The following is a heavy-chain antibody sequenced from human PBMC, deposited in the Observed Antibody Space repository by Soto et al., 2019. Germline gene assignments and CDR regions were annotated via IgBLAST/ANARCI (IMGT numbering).Heavy chain of an antibody. V-gene: IGHV3-7*01. Sequence: EVQLVESGGGLVQPGGSLRLSCAASGFTFSNYWMSWVRQAPGKGLEWVANIKQDGTEKNYVDSVRSRLTISRDNAKNSLDLEVNSLTAEDTAVYYCASVAIWGQGTLVTVSS. CDR3: ASVAI. J-gene: IGHJ4*02. CDR1: GFTFSNYW. CDR2: IKQDGTEK. D-gene: IGHD5-12*01.